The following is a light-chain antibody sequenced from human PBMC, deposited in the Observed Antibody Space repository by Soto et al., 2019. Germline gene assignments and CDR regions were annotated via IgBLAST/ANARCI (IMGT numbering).Light chain of an antibody. Sequence: QAVVTQEPSFSVSPGRTVTLTCGLSSGPVSTSYYPSWYQQTPGQPPRTLIYSTNTRSSGVADRFSGSILGNKAALTSTGAQADDESDYYCVLYMGSGIWVFGGGTKLTVL. CDR3: VLYMGSGIWV. CDR1: SGPVSTSYY. J-gene: IGLJ3*02. V-gene: IGLV8-61*01. CDR2: STN.